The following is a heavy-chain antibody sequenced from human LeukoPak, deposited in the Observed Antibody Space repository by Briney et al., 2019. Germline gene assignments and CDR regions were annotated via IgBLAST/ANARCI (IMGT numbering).Heavy chain of an antibody. V-gene: IGHV3-20*04. Sequence: PGGSLRLSCAASGFTFDDYGMSWVRQALGKGLEWVSGINWNGGSTGYADSVKGRFTISRDNAKNSLYLQMNSLRAEDPALYYCARGGPGTIVVVPAAEGTFDYWGQGTLVTVSS. CDR3: ARGGPGTIVVVPAAEGTFDY. D-gene: IGHD2-2*01. CDR1: GFTFDDYG. CDR2: INWNGGST. J-gene: IGHJ4*02.